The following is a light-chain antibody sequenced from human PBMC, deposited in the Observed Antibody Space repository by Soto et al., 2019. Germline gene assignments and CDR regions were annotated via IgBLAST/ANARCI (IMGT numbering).Light chain of an antibody. CDR1: QSVSSN. Sequence: EIVMTQSPATLSVSPGERATLSCRASQSVSSNLAWYQEKPGQAPRLLIYGVSTRATGIPARFSGSGSGTEFTLTISSLQSEDFAVYYCQQYKEGFTFGPGTKVDIK. V-gene: IGKV3-15*01. CDR3: QQYKEGFT. J-gene: IGKJ3*01. CDR2: GVS.